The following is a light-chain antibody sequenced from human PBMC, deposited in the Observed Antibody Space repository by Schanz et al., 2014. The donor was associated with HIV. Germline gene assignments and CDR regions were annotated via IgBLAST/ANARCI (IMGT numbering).Light chain of an antibody. CDR3: ATWDDSLNGQV. Sequence: QSALTQPASVSGSPGQSITISCTGTSSDVGGYNYVSWYQQHPGKAPKLMIYEGSKRPSGVSNRFSGSKSGASASLAISGLQSEDEADYYCATWDDSLNGQVFGGGTKLTVL. CDR1: SSDVGGYNY. J-gene: IGLJ3*02. V-gene: IGLV2-14*01. CDR2: EGS.